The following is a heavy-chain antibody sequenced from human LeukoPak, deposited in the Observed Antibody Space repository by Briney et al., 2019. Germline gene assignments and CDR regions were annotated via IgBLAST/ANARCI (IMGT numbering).Heavy chain of an antibody. V-gene: IGHV4-34*01. CDR1: GGSFGGYY. D-gene: IGHD2-2*01. CDR2: INHSGST. Sequence: PSESLSLTCAVYGGSFGGYYWGWVRQPPGKGLEWIGEINHSGSTYHNPSLKSPVTISVDTSKNQFSLKLSSVTAADTAVYYCARLTNFVVVPAAIHTDAFDIWGQGTMVTVSS. J-gene: IGHJ3*02. CDR3: ARLTNFVVVPAAIHTDAFDI.